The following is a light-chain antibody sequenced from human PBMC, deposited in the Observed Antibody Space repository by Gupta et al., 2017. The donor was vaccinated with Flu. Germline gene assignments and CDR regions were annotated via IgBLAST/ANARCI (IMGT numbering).Light chain of an antibody. Sequence: HHPGKAPTLMIYGVTKRPSRLPDRFSGSTSATPASLAISGLQAEAEANYYCCSYAGTFTIVFAGGTKLPVL. CDR3: CSYAGTFTIV. V-gene: IGLV2-11*01. CDR2: GVT. J-gene: IGLJ2*01.